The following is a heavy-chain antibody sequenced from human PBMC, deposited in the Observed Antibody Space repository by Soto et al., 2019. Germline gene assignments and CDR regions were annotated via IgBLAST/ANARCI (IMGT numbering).Heavy chain of an antibody. J-gene: IGHJ4*02. V-gene: IGHV1-69*13. D-gene: IGHD3-22*01. CDR3: ARQFDYETSGYYYAY. CDR2: IVPLFGTA. Sequence: SVKVSFKAAGGTFNKYAIDLLRQVPGQGLEWMGGIVPLFGTANYAQKFQGRVTITADEATNTAYMELRSLRSEDTAVYYCARQFDYETSGYYYAYWGQGTLVTVSS. CDR1: GGTFNKYA.